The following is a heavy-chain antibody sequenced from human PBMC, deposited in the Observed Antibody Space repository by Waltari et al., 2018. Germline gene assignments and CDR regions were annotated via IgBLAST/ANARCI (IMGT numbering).Heavy chain of an antibody. Sequence: QITLKESGPTLVKPTQTLTLTCTFSGFSLSTSGVGVGWIRQPPGKALEWLALIYWNDDKRYSPSLKSRLTITKDTSKNQVVLTMTNMDPVDTATYYCAHSPITIFGVATLNWFDPWGQGTLVTVSS. CDR3: AHSPITIFGVATLNWFDP. J-gene: IGHJ5*02. CDR2: IYWNDDK. V-gene: IGHV2-5*01. D-gene: IGHD3-3*01. CDR1: GFSLSTSGVG.